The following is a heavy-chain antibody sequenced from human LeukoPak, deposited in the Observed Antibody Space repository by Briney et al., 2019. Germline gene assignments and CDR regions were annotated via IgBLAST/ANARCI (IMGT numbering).Heavy chain of an antibody. V-gene: IGHV1-8*01. J-gene: IGHJ6*02. D-gene: IGHD1-14*01. CDR1: GYTFTSYD. Sequence: GASVKVSCKASGYTFTSYDINWVRQATGQGPEWVGWMNPNSGNTDYAQKFQGRVTMTRNTSISTAYMELSSLRSEDTAVYYCAGTPNYYYYYGMDVWGQGTTVTVSS. CDR2: MNPNSGNT. CDR3: AGTPNYYYYYGMDV.